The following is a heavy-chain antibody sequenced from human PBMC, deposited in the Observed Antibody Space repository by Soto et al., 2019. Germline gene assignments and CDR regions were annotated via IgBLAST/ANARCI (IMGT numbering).Heavy chain of an antibody. Sequence: QVQLVQSGAEMKKPGSSVKDSCQASGGTFSSYGINWVRQAPGRGLEWMGGIIPVLGTTNYAQKFQGRVTITADKSTTTAYIELSSLRSEDTAVYYCARARYYYDGSGHYDFDYWGQGTLVTVSS. CDR3: ARARYYYDGSGHYDFDY. V-gene: IGHV1-69*06. D-gene: IGHD3-22*01. CDR1: GGTFSSYG. CDR2: IIPVLGTT. J-gene: IGHJ4*02.